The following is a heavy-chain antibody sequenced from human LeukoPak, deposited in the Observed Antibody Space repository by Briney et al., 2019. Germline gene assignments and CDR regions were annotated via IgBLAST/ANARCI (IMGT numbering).Heavy chain of an antibody. Sequence: GGSLRLSCAASGFTFSSYAMSWVRQARGKGLEWVSAISGSGGSTYYADSVKGRFTISRDNSKNTLYLQMNSLRAEDTAVYYCAESRVVVAAKDYWGQGTLVTVSS. CDR3: AESRVVVAAKDY. J-gene: IGHJ4*02. D-gene: IGHD2-15*01. CDR2: ISGSGGST. V-gene: IGHV3-23*01. CDR1: GFTFSSYA.